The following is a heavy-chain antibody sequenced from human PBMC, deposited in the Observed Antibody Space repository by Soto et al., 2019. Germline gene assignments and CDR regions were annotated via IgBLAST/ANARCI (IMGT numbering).Heavy chain of an antibody. J-gene: IGHJ5*02. CDR1: GDIVSSNSAA. Sequence: SPTLSLPCAISGDIVSSNSAAWNWIRQSPSRGLEWLGRTYYRSKWYNDYALSVKSRITINPDTSKNPFSLQLNSVTPEDMAVYYCARGVERLYSRGLWNRDERINNWFDPWGQGTLVTVSS. CDR2: TYYRSKWYN. CDR3: ARGVERLYSRGLWNRDERINNWFDP. D-gene: IGHD6-13*01. V-gene: IGHV6-1*01.